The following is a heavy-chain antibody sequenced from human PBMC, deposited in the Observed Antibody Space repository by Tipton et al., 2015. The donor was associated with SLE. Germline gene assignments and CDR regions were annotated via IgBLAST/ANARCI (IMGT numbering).Heavy chain of an antibody. CDR3: AMATIPGTFDI. D-gene: IGHD5-24*01. V-gene: IGHV4-59*07. J-gene: IGHJ3*02. Sequence: TLSLTCTVSGDSITSDYWTWIRQPPGKGLEWIGSVSSSGSAYYNPSLKSRVTISVDTSKNQFSLKLSSVTAADTAVYYCAMATIPGTFDIWGQGTMVTVSS. CDR2: VSSSGSA. CDR1: GDSITSDY.